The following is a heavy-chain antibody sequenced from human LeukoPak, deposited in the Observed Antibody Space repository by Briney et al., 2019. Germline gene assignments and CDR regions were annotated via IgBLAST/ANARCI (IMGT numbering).Heavy chain of an antibody. CDR2: ISGSGGST. CDR1: GFTFSSYA. CDR3: AKDHVYSSGWSGFDY. J-gene: IGHJ4*02. V-gene: IGHV3-23*01. D-gene: IGHD6-19*01. Sequence: GSLRLSCAASGFTFSSYAMSWVRQAPGKGLEWVSAISGSGGSTYYADSVKGRFTISRDNSKNTLYPQMSSLRAEDTAVYYCAKDHVYSSGWSGFDYWGQGTLVTVSS.